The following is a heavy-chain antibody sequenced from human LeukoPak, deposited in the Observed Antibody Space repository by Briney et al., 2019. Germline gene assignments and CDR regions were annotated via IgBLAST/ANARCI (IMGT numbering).Heavy chain of an antibody. CDR1: GXSISSTTVY. J-gene: IGHJ5*02. D-gene: IGHD6-13*01. V-gene: IGHV4-39*01. Sequence: SETLSLTCTVSGXSISSTTVYWGWIRQPPGKGLEWIGTLSYSGSTYYDPSLKRRVTISLDTSKNQFSLRFNSVTAADTAVYYCTRAEVDYSGSWYRSFGVNWFDPWGQGTLVTVSS. CDR3: TRAEVDYSGSWYRSFGVNWFDP. CDR2: LSYSGST.